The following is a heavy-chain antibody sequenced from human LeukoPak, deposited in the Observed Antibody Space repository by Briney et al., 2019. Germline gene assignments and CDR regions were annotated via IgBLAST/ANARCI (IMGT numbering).Heavy chain of an antibody. Sequence: GRSLRLSCAASGFTFDDYAMHWVRQAPGKGLEWVAVISDDGSNKYYADSVKGRFTISRDNSKNTLYLQMNSLRAEDTAVYYCAKSGTVVVTAILRYFDYWGQGTLVTVSS. J-gene: IGHJ4*02. CDR1: GFTFDDYA. CDR2: ISDDGSNK. D-gene: IGHD2-21*02. V-gene: IGHV3-30*18. CDR3: AKSGTVVVTAILRYFDY.